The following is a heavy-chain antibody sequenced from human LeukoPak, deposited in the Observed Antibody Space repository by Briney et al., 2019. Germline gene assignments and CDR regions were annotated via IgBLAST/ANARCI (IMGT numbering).Heavy chain of an antibody. CDR1: GYSISSGYY. J-gene: IGHJ3*02. CDR2: IYHSGNT. CDR3: ARQDGYCSGGDCYAMPFDI. D-gene: IGHD2-15*01. Sequence: PSETLSLTCAVSGYSISSGYYWGWIRQPPGKGLEWIGSIYHSGNTYFNPSLKSRVTISVDTSENQFSLKVRSVTAADTALYYCARQDGYCSGGDCYAMPFDIWGQGTMVTVSS. V-gene: IGHV4-38-2*01.